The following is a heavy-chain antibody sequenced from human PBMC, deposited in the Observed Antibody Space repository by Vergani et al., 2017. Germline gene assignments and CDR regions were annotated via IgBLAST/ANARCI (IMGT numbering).Heavy chain of an antibody. CDR3: ARRRPGYYDSSGYFDY. D-gene: IGHD3-22*01. CDR2: IYHSGRT. J-gene: IGHJ4*02. Sequence: QVQLQESGPGLVKPSETLSLTCAVSGYSISSGYYWGWIRQPPGKGLEWIGSIYHSGRTYYNPSLKSRVTISVDTSKYQFSLKLSSVTAADTAVYYCARRRPGYYDSSGYFDYWGQGTLVTVSS. V-gene: IGHV4-38-2*01. CDR1: GYSISSGYY.